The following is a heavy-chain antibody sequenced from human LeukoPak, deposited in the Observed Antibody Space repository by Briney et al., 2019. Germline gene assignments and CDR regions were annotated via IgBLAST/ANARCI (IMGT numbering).Heavy chain of an antibody. CDR3: AKQGVDPYNWFDP. V-gene: IGHV3-23*01. Sequence: PGGSLRLSCAASGFTLSSYAMSWVRQAPGKGLEWVSGIRGSGGGTCYADSVKGRFTISRDNSKNTLYLQMNSLRAEDTALYYCAKQGVDPYNWFDPWGQGTLVTVSS. CDR1: GFTLSSYA. CDR2: IRGSGGGT. J-gene: IGHJ5*02. D-gene: IGHD3-10*01.